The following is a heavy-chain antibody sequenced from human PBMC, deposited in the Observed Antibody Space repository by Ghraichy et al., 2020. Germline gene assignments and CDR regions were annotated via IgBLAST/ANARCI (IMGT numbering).Heavy chain of an antibody. CDR2: INPNSGDT. D-gene: IGHD5-12*01. V-gene: IGHV1-2*02. J-gene: IGHJ4*02. CDR1: GATFTSPY. Sequence: ASVKVSCKASGATFTSPYMHWMRHAPGQGLEWMGWINPNSGDTNYAQKFQGRVTMTRDTSFSTAYLELSGLRSDDTAVYYCASGYDFGGDWGQGTLVTVSA. CDR3: ASGYDFGGD.